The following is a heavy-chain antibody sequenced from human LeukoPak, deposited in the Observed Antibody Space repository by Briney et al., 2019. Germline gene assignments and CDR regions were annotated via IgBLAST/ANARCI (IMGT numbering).Heavy chain of an antibody. CDR1: GGSISSSNW. CDR3: ARSRHVGATTAVPYYFDY. J-gene: IGHJ4*02. Sequence: PSGTLSLTCAVSGGSISSSNWWSWVRQPPGKGLEWIGRIYTSGSTNYNPSLKSRVTMSVDTSKNQFSLKLSSVTAADTAVYYCARSRHVGATTAVPYYFDYWGQGTLVTVSS. V-gene: IGHV4-4*02. D-gene: IGHD1-26*01. CDR2: IYTSGST.